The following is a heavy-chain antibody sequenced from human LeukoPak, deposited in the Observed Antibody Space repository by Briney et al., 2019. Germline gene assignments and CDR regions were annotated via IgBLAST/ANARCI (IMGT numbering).Heavy chain of an antibody. CDR1: GFTFSSDT. CDR2: ISSSGSTI. D-gene: IGHD4/OR15-4a*01. J-gene: IGHJ2*01. CDR3: ATDGSVLRDWYFGR. Sequence: GGSLRLSCAASGFTFSSDTMNWVRQAPGKGLEWVSYISSSGSTIYYADSVKGRFTISRDNAKNSLYLQMNSLRAEDTAVYYCATDGSVLRDWYFGRRGRGTLVTVSS. V-gene: IGHV3-48*04.